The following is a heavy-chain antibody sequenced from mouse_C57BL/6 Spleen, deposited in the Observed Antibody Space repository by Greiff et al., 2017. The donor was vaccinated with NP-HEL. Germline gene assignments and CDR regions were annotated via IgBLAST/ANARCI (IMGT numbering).Heavy chain of an antibody. CDR3: ARWGVITTDFDY. Sequence: QVHVKQSGAVLMKPGASVKLSCKATGYTFTGYWIEWVKQRPGHGLEWIGEILPGSGSTNYNEKFKGKATFTADTSSNTAYMQLSSLTAEDSAIYYCARWGVITTDFDYWGKGTTLTVSS. CDR2: ILPGSGST. J-gene: IGHJ2*01. CDR1: GYTFTGYW. V-gene: IGHV1-9*01. D-gene: IGHD1-1*01.